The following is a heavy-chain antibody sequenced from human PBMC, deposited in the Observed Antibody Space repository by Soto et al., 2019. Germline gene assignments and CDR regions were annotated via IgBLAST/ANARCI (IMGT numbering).Heavy chain of an antibody. Sequence: SVKVSCKASGYTFSSYAMSWVRQAPGQGLEWMGGIIPIFGTANYAQKFQGRVTITADESTSTAYMELSSLRSEDTAVYYCARFGSGSYTDYGMDVWGQGTTVTVSS. CDR1: GYTFSSYA. CDR2: IIPIFGTA. J-gene: IGHJ6*02. V-gene: IGHV1-69*13. CDR3: ARFGSGSYTDYGMDV. D-gene: IGHD3-10*01.